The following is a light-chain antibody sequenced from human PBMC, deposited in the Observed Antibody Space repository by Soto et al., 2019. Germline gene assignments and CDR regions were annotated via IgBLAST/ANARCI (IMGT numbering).Light chain of an antibody. Sequence: IRMSLSPSTLSATQADRVTFTCQASQSISSWLAWYQQKPGKAPKLLIYKASSLESGVPSRFSGSGSGTEFTLTISSLQSEDFAIYYCQQRNYCPVTFGQGTRLEIK. V-gene: IGKV1-5*03. CDR3: QQRNYCPVT. J-gene: IGKJ5*01. CDR1: QSISSW. CDR2: KAS.